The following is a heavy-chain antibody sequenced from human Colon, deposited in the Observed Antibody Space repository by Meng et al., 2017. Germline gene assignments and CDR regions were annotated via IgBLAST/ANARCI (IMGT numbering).Heavy chain of an antibody. D-gene: IGHD4-11*01. V-gene: IGHV1-2*06. CDR2: INPNSGGT. Sequence: ASVKVSCKASGYTFTGYYMHWVRQAPGQGLEWMGRINPNSGGTNYAQKFQGRVTMTRDTSISTAYMELSRLRSADTAVYYCARAARIYSNYGMDVWGQGPTVTVSS. J-gene: IGHJ6*02. CDR1: GYTFTGYY. CDR3: ARAARIYSNYGMDV.